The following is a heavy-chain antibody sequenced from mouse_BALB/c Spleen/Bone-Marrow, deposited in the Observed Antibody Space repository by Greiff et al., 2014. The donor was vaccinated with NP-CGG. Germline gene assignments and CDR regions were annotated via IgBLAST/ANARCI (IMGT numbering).Heavy chain of an antibody. J-gene: IGHJ2*01. CDR1: GYTFTGYA. V-gene: IGHV1-67*01. D-gene: IGHD1-2*01. CDR3: ASTAGTQYDYFAY. Sequence: VQLQESGPELVRPGVSVKISCKGFGYTFTGYAIHWVKQSHAKTLEWIGVISSYFGNTNYNQKFKGRATMTVDKSSSTAYMELARLTSEDSAIYYCASTAGTQYDYFAYRGQGTTLTVSS. CDR2: ISSYFGNT.